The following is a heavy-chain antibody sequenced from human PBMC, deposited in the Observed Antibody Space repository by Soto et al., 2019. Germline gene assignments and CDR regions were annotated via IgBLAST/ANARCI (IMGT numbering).Heavy chain of an antibody. CDR1: GFTFDDYA. CDR2: ISWNSGSI. Sequence: GVSLRLSCAASGFTFDDYAMHWVRQAPGKGLEWVSGISWNSGSIGYADSVKGRFTISRDNAKNSLYLQMNSLRAEDTALYYCAKDIGPMPGRDYYMDVWGKGTTVTVSS. CDR3: AKDIGPMPGRDYYMDV. J-gene: IGHJ6*03. D-gene: IGHD2-2*01. V-gene: IGHV3-9*01.